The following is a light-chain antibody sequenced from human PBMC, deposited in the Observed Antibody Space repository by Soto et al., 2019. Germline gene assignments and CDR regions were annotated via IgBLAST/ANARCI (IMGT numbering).Light chain of an antibody. J-gene: IGLJ2*01. CDR2: LNNDGSH. CDR1: SGHSSYA. Sequence: QLVLTQSPSASASLGASVKLTCTLSSGHSSYAIAWHQKQPGKGPRYLMDLNNDGSHSKWDGIPDRFSGSSSGAERYLIISSLQSEDEADYYCQTWGTGFQVFGGGTKVTVL. CDR3: QTWGTGFQV. V-gene: IGLV4-69*01.